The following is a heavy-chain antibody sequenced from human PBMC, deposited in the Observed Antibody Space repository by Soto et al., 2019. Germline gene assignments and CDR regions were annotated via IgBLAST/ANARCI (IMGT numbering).Heavy chain of an antibody. V-gene: IGHV1-2*04. J-gene: IGHJ6*02. CDR3: ARVKGVVTPNRRSDYYYGMDV. D-gene: IGHD2-21*02. CDR2: INPNSGGT. CDR1: GYSFTGYY. Sequence: ASVKVSFKASGYSFTGYYMHWVRQAPGQGLEWMGWINPNSGGTNYAQKFQGWVTMTRDTSISTAYMELSRLRSDDTAVYYCARVKGVVTPNRRSDYYYGMDVWGQGTTVTVSS.